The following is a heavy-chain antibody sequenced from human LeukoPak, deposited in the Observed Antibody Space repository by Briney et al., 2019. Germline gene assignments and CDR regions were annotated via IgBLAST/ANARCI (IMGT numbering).Heavy chain of an antibody. CDR1: GYTFTNYS. D-gene: IGHD3/OR15-3a*01. Sequence: ASVKVSCKASGYTFTNYSVHWVRQASGQRLEWMGWINPGNGYTKFSQKFQGRVTITRDTSASTAYMELRSLRSEDTAQYYCARVLDYYFDYWGQGTLVTVSS. J-gene: IGHJ4*02. CDR3: ARVLDYYFDY. CDR2: INPGNGYT. V-gene: IGHV1-3*01.